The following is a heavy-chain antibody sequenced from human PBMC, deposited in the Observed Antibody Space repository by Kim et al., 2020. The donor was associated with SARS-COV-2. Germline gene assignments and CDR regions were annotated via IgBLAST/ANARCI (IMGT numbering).Heavy chain of an antibody. CDR3: AKASSRGAYLTYFDY. V-gene: IGHV3-23*01. D-gene: IGHD1-26*01. J-gene: IGHJ4*02. Sequence: ADSVKGRFTISRDDSKNTLHLQMNSLRAEDPAVYYCAKASSRGAYLTYFDYWGPGTLVTVSS.